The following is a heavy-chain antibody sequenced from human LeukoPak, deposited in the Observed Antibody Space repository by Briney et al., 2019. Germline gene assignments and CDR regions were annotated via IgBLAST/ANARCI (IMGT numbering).Heavy chain of an antibody. CDR1: GFTFSSYW. D-gene: IGHD3-16*01. CDR3: TRRGTILQGFDY. CDR2: LNPDGSTT. J-gene: IGHJ4*02. V-gene: IGHV3-74*01. Sequence: GGSLRLSCAASGFTFSSYWMHWVRQAPGKGLVWVSRLNPDGSTTSYADSVKSRFTISRDNAKNTLYLQMNSLRAEDTAVYYCTRRGTILQGFDYWGQGTLVTVSS.